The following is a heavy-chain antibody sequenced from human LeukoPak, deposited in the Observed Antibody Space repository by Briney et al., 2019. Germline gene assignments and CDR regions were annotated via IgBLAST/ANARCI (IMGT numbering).Heavy chain of an antibody. CDR3: AASFYDILTGWYGLVD. V-gene: IGHV4-59*13. Sequence: KSSETLSLTCTVSGGSISSYYWSWIRQPPGKGLEGIGYFYYSGSTNYNPSLKSRVTISVDTSKNQFSLKPSSVTAADTAVYYCAASFYDILTGWYGLVDWGQGALVTVSS. J-gene: IGHJ4*02. D-gene: IGHD3-9*01. CDR2: FYYSGST. CDR1: GGSISSYY.